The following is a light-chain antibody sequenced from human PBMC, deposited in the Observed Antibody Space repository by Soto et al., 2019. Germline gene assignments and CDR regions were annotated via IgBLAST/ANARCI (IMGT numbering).Light chain of an antibody. CDR1: SSDVGGYNF. V-gene: IGLV2-14*03. CDR2: DVS. J-gene: IGLJ1*01. Sequence: QSALTQPASVSGSPGQSITISCTGSSSDVGGYNFVSWYQQHPGKVPKLMIYDVSSRPSGVSDRFSGSKSGNTASLTISGLQADDEGDYYGSSYTSSSTHVFGSGTKLTVL. CDR3: SSYTSSSTHV.